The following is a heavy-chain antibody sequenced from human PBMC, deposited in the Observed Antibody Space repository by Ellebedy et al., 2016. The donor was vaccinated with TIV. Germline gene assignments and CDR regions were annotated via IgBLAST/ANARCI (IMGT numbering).Heavy chain of an antibody. Sequence: GGSLRLXXAASGFTFSYYSMNWVRQAPGKGLDWVSAITGSGGATHYADSVKGRFSISRDNSKNILYLQMNSLRGEDTALYYCAKDMRGAVADQFDYWGQGTLVTVSS. CDR3: AKDMRGAVADQFDY. J-gene: IGHJ4*02. CDR2: ITGSGGAT. V-gene: IGHV3-23*01. D-gene: IGHD6-19*01. CDR1: GFTFSYYS.